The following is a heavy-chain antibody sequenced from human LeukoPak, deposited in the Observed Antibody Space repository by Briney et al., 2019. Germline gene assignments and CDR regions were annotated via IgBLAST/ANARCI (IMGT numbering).Heavy chain of an antibody. V-gene: IGHV3-23*01. Sequence: GGSLRLSCAASGFTFSNYAMSWVRQAPGKGLDWVSAISGSGDSTYYADFVKGRFTISRDDSKNTLYLQMNSLRAEDTAVYYCAKDSPVCSFWGQGTLVTVSS. CDR2: ISGSGDST. CDR1: GFTFSNYA. D-gene: IGHD3-10*02. J-gene: IGHJ4*02. CDR3: AKDSPVCSF.